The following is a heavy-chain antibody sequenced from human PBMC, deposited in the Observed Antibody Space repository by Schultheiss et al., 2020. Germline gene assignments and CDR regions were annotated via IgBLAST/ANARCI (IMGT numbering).Heavy chain of an antibody. CDR2: ISYDGSNK. CDR3: ARDFLGTSVIYNFFDP. D-gene: IGHD4-17*01. V-gene: IGHV3-30-3*01. CDR1: GFTFSSYA. Sequence: GGSLRLSCAASGFTFSSYAMHWVRQAPGKGLEWVAVISYDGSNKYYADSVKGRFTISRDNSKNTVYLQMNSLRAEDTAVYYCARDFLGTSVIYNFFDPWGQGTLVTVSS. J-gene: IGHJ5*02.